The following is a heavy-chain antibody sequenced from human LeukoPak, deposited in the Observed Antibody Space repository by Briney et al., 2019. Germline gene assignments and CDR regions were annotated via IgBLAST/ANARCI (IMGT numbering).Heavy chain of an antibody. CDR3: ARGESSVNYYSMDV. CDR2: IYTSGST. D-gene: IGHD2-2*01. Sequence: PSETLSLTCTVSGGSISTYYWSWIRQPAGKGLEWIGHIYTSGSTNYSPSLKSRVTMSVDTSKYQFSLKLYSLTAADTAIYYCARGESSVNYYSMDVWGKGTTVTVSS. CDR1: GGSISTYY. J-gene: IGHJ6*03. V-gene: IGHV4-4*07.